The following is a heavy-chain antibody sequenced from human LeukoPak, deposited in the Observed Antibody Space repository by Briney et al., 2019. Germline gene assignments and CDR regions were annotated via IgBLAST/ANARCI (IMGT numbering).Heavy chain of an antibody. CDR2: IGTAGAT. CDR1: GFTFSSYD. V-gene: IGHV3-13*01. CDR3: TRATAGFDY. Sequence: GGSLRLSCAASGFTFSSYDMHWVRHTTGKGLEWVSGIGTAGATFYPGSVKGRFTISRENAKNSLYLQMNNLRVGDTAVYYCTRATAGFDYWGQGTLVTVSS. J-gene: IGHJ4*02.